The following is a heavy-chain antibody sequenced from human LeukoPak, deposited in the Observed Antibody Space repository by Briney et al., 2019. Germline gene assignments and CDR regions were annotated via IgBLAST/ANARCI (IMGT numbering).Heavy chain of an antibody. CDR2: ISGSATNT. CDR1: GFTFSSYA. CDR3: AKGTYDSRGHFDY. D-gene: IGHD3-22*01. V-gene: IGHV3-23*01. Sequence: PGGSLRLSCAASGFTFSSYAMAWVRQAPGKGLEWVSGISGSATNTHYADSVKGRFTISRDNSKNTLYLQMNSLRAEDTAAYYCAKGTYDSRGHFDYWGQGTLVSVSS. J-gene: IGHJ4*02.